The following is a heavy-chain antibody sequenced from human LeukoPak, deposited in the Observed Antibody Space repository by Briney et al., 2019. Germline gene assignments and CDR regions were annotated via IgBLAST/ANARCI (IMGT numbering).Heavy chain of an antibody. CDR3: ARDDKIAAAGQGWFDP. J-gene: IGHJ5*02. CDR1: GGSISSGGYY. V-gene: IGHV4-30-4*08. Sequence: KASETLSLTCTVSGGSISSGGYYWSWIRQHPGKGLEWIGYIYYSGGTYYNPSLKSRVTISVDTSKNQFSLKLSSVTAADTAVYYCARDDKIAAAGQGWFDPWGQGTLVTVSS. CDR2: IYYSGGT. D-gene: IGHD6-13*01.